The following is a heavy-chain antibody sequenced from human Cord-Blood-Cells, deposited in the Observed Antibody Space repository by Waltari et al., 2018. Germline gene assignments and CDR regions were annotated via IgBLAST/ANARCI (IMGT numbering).Heavy chain of an antibody. J-gene: IGHJ4*02. CDR3: ASDRAGSSWFDY. V-gene: IGHV4-38-2*01. Sequence: QVQLQESGPGLVKPSETLALTCAVSGYSISSGYYWGWIRQPPGKGLEWIGSIYHSGSTYYNTSLKSRVTISVDTSKDQFSLKLSSVTAADTAVYYCASDRAGSSWFDYWGQGTLVTVSS. CDR2: IYHSGST. CDR1: GYSISSGYY. D-gene: IGHD6-13*01.